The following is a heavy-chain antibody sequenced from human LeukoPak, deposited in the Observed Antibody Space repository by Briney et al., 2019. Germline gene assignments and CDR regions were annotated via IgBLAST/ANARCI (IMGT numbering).Heavy chain of an antibody. CDR1: GFTFSSYG. J-gene: IGHJ4*02. CDR2: ISYDGSNK. D-gene: IGHD6-13*01. CDR3: AKDRWASWYFDY. Sequence: SGGSLRLSCAASGFTFSSYGMHWVRQAPGKGLEWVAVISYDGSNKYYADSVKGRFTISRDNSKNTLYLQMNSLRAEDTAVYYCAKDRWASWYFDYWGQGTLVTVSS. V-gene: IGHV3-30*18.